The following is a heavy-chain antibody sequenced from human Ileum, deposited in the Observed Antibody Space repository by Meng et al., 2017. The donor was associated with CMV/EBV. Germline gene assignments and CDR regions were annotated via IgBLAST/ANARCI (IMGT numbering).Heavy chain of an antibody. CDR1: GDSISNYF. D-gene: IGHD3-22*01. Sequence: QVPPQEPGPGLGRPSETLSLTCTGSGDSISNYFWSWIRQPAGKKLEWIGRISPSGNINYIPSLKGRVTMSLDTSNNQIFLNLTSVTAADTALYYCARGESRGYYYFDYWGQGILVTVSS. CDR2: ISPSGNI. V-gene: IGHV4-4*07. CDR3: ARGESRGYYYFDY. J-gene: IGHJ4*02.